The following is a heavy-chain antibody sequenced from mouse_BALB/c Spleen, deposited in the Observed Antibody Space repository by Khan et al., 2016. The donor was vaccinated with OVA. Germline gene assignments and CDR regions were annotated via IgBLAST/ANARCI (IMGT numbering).Heavy chain of an antibody. CDR2: IYPGDGNT. V-gene: IGHV1-80*01. CDR3: ARSGYDYFAY. CDR1: GYGFSNYL. J-gene: IGHJ3*01. D-gene: IGHD2-14*01. Sequence: QVQLQQSGAELVRPGSSVKISCKASGYGFSNYLMNWVKQGPGQGLEWIGQIYPGDGNTTYNGKFKDKATLTVDKSSSTAYMQLSSLTAEDAAFYCCARSGYDYFAYWGQGTLVTVSA.